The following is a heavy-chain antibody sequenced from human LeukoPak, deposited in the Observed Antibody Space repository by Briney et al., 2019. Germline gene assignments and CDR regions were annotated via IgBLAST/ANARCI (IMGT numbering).Heavy chain of an antibody. V-gene: IGHV4-34*01. CDR2: INHSGST. CDR1: GGSFSGYY. CDR3: ARGTISWYFDL. Sequence: PSETLSLTCAVYGGSFSGYYWSWIRQPPGKGLEWIGEINHSGSTNYNPSLKSRVTITVDTSKNQFSLKLSSVTAADTAVYYCARGTISWYFDLWGRGTLVTVSS. J-gene: IGHJ2*01. D-gene: IGHD3-10*01.